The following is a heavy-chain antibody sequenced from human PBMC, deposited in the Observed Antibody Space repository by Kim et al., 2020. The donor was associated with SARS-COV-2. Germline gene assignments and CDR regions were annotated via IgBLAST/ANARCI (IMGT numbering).Heavy chain of an antibody. CDR2: NWYT. J-gene: IGHJ4*02. V-gene: IGHV6-1*01. Sequence: NWYTDYVGSVRSRQIINRDTSKNQFSLQLRSVTPEDTAIYYCARSAGGIDYWGQGTLVTVSS. D-gene: IGHD1-1*01. CDR3: ARSAGGIDY.